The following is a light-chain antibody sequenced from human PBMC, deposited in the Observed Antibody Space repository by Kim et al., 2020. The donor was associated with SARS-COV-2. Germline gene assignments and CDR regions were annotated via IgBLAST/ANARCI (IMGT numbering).Light chain of an antibody. V-gene: IGLV3-1*01. CDR2: QDS. CDR3: QAWDSSTYV. Sequence: MTPEQTASITCAGDKLGDKYACWYQQKPGQSPVLVIYQDSKRPSGIPERFSGSNSGNTATLTISGTQAMDEADYYCQAWDSSTYVFGTGTKVTVL. CDR1: KLGDKY. J-gene: IGLJ1*01.